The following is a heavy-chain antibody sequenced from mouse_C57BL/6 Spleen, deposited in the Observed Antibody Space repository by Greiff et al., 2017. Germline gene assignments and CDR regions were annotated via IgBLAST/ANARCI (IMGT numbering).Heavy chain of an antibody. J-gene: IGHJ2*01. D-gene: IGHD1-1*01. Sequence: EVKLMESGGGLVKPGGSLKLSCAASGFTFSSYAMSWVRQAPEKRLEWVATIRDVGSYYYTPDNVKGRVTISRDNAKNNLYLQMSHLKAEDTAMYYCASGSSYYFDYWGQGTTLTVSS. CDR2: IRDVGSYY. CDR1: GFTFSSYA. CDR3: ASGSSYYFDY. V-gene: IGHV5-4*03.